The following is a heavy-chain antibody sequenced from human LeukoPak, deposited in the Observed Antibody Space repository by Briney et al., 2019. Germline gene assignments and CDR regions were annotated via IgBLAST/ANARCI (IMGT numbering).Heavy chain of an antibody. Sequence: GASVKVSCKASGYTFTSYGISWVRQAPGRGLEWMAWISAHNGNTNYAQNLRDRVTLTTDISTRTVYMELRSLRSDDTAVYYCASSKTSCSSTSCYDPFDYWGQGTLVTVSS. CDR1: GYTFTSYG. CDR3: ASSKTSCSSTSCYDPFDY. CDR2: ISAHNGNT. J-gene: IGHJ4*02. V-gene: IGHV1-18*01. D-gene: IGHD2-2*01.